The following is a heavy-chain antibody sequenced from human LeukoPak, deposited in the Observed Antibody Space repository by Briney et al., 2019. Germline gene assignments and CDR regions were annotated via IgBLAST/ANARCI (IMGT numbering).Heavy chain of an antibody. Sequence: ASVKVSCKASGCTFTSYGISWVRQAPGQGLEWMGWISAYNGNTNYAQKLQGRVTMTTDTSTSTAYMELRSLRSDDTAVYYCARDGSDSSGYYYVHYGMDVWGQGTTVTVSS. CDR2: ISAYNGNT. V-gene: IGHV1-18*01. J-gene: IGHJ6*02. D-gene: IGHD3-22*01. CDR1: GCTFTSYG. CDR3: ARDGSDSSGYYYVHYGMDV.